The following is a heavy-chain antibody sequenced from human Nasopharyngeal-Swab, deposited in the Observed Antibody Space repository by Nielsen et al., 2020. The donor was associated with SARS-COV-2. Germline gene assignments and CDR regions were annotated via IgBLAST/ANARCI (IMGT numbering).Heavy chain of an antibody. CDR1: GYTFPSSD. D-gene: IGHD2/OR15-2a*01. V-gene: IGHV1-8*01. J-gene: IGHJ4*02. CDR3: ARSSPAFGY. CDR2: MNPNSVNA. Sequence: ASVKVSCKASGYTFPSSDINWVRQATGQRLEWMGWMNPNSVNAGYAQKFQGRVTMTRDTSISTAYMELSSLTSEDTAVYYCARSSPAFGYWGQGTLVTVSS.